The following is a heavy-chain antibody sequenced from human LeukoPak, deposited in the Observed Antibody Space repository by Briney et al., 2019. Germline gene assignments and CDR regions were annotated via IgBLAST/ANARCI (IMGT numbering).Heavy chain of an antibody. Sequence: GASVKVSCKASGYTFTGYYMHWVRQAPGQGLEWMGWINPNSGGTNYAQKFQGRVTMTRDTSISTAYMELSRLRSDDTAVYYCARRYYGDYGGFDYWGQGALVTVFS. D-gene: IGHD4-17*01. V-gene: IGHV1-2*02. J-gene: IGHJ4*02. CDR1: GYTFTGYY. CDR2: INPNSGGT. CDR3: ARRYYGDYGGFDY.